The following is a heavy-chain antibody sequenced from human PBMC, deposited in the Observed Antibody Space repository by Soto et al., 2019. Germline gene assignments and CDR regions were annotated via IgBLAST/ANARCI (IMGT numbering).Heavy chain of an antibody. CDR3: AVGFKLDYYSLDV. D-gene: IGHD3-10*01. V-gene: IGHV1-69*01. J-gene: IGHJ6*02. CDR1: GGIFTASA. Sequence: QVQLVQSGAEVRKPGSSVKVSCRSSGGIFTASAISWVRQAPGQGPEWMGGVIPMFGTANYPQRFQGRVTINADESTNTVYMQLSSLRSEDTAVYFWAVGFKLDYYSLDVWGQGTTVTVSS. CDR2: VIPMFGTA.